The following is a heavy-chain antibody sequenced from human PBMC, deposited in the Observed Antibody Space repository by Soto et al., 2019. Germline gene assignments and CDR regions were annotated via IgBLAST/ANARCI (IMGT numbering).Heavy chain of an antibody. V-gene: IGHV4-59*12. J-gene: IGHJ5*01. D-gene: IGHD5-12*01. Sequence: SETLSLTCTVSGGSISSYYWSWIRQPPGKGLEWIGYIYYSGSTNYNPSLKSRVTISVDTSKNQFSLKLSSVTAADTAVYYCASVAPTTWSLGSWGQGTLVTVSS. CDR2: IYYSGST. CDR3: ASVAPTTWSLGS. CDR1: GGSISSYY.